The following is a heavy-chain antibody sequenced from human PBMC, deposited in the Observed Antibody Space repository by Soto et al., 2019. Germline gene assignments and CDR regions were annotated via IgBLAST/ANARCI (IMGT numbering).Heavy chain of an antibody. V-gene: IGHV4-30-4*01. J-gene: IGHJ5*02. CDR3: ARMGAYYQSLDP. CDR2: MYDSGNT. Sequence: PSETLSLTCSVSGGSISSGDYDWSCIRQPPGKGLEWIGYMYDSGNTYYNPSLKSRVTISIDTSKNQFSLKLSSVTASDTDVYYCARMGAYYQSLDPWGKGSVVSVSS. D-gene: IGHD2-21*01. CDR1: GGSISSGDYD.